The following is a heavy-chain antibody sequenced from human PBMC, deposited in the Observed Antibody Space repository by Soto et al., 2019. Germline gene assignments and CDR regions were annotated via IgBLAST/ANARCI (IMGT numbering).Heavy chain of an antibody. CDR1: GFTFRNYW. CDR3: ASSYAYAKGYYFSGIDV. D-gene: IGHD5-18*01. J-gene: IGHJ6*02. CDR2: VNSDGDTT. Sequence: EVQLVESGGGLVQPGGSLRLSCAASGFTFRNYWMHWVRQAPGKGLVWVSRVNSDGDTTYYADSVKGRFTISRDNAKNTLHRQMNSLGGEDTAVYYCASSYAYAKGYYFSGIDVWVQGTTVTVSS. V-gene: IGHV3-74*01.